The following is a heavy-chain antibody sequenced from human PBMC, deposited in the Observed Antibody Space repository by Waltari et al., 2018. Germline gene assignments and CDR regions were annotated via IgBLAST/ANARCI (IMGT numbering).Heavy chain of an antibody. D-gene: IGHD3-10*01. CDR2: ISSSSSTI. V-gene: IGHV3-48*04. CDR1: GFTFSSYS. CDR3: ARAADGSGRRSNYYYYMDV. J-gene: IGHJ6*03. Sequence: EVQLVESGGGLVQPGGSLRLSCAASGFTFSSYSMNWLCQAPGTGLEWVSYISSSSSTIYYADPVKGRFTISRDNAKNSLYRQMNSLRAEDTAVYYCARAADGSGRRSNYYYYMDVWGKGTTVTVSS.